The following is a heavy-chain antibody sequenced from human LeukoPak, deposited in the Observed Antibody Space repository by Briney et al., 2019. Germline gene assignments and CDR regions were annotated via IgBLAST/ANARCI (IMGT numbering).Heavy chain of an antibody. CDR2: IGGSGGST. CDR1: GFTFSSYA. V-gene: IGHV3-23*01. J-gene: IGHJ6*02. D-gene: IGHD3-22*01. Sequence: GGSLRLSCAASGFTFSSYAMSWVRQAPGKGLEWVSAIGGSGGSTYYADSVKGRFTISRDNSKNTLYLQMNSLRAEDTAVYYCARAPYDSSGPFYYYYYGMDVWSQGTTVTVSS. CDR3: ARAPYDSSGPFYYYYYGMDV.